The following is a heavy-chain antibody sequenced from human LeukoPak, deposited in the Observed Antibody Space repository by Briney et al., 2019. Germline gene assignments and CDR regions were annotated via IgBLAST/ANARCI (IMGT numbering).Heavy chain of an antibody. CDR2: IYPADSDI. D-gene: IGHD2-15*01. Sequence: GESLKISCKGSGYSINNYWIAWVRQMPGKGLEWMGNIYPADSDIRYSPSFQGQVTISADKSISTAYLQWNSQKASDTAMYYCARQEYCSGASCYTWFDPWGQGTLVTVSS. CDR3: ARQEYCSGASCYTWFDP. J-gene: IGHJ5*02. V-gene: IGHV5-51*01. CDR1: GYSINNYW.